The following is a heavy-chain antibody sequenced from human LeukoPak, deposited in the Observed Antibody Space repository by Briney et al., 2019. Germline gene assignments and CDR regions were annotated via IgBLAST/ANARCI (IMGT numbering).Heavy chain of an antibody. J-gene: IGHJ4*02. CDR1: GYTLTSYA. CDR3: ARGMVGATSGRDY. CDR2: INAGNGNT. D-gene: IGHD1-26*01. Sequence: ASVKVSCKASGYTLTSYAMHWVRQAPGQRLEWMGWINAGNGNTKYSQKFQGRVTITRDTSASTAYMELSSLRSEDTAVYYCARGMVGATSGRDYWGQGTLVTVSS. V-gene: IGHV1-3*01.